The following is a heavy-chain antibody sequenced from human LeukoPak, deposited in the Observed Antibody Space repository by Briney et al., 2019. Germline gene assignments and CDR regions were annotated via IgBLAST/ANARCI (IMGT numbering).Heavy chain of an antibody. CDR2: IISSGSTI. D-gene: IGHD5-18*01. CDR3: ARADAMVWSSPFY. V-gene: IGHV3-48*03. Sequence: GGALMLSYAAAGGAFSSYEMKWGRRAPGKGGEGGSYIISSGSTIYYTESVKGRFTISRDKSKNSLYLQMTSLRAEDTAVYYCARADAMVWSSPFYWGQGTLVTVSS. CDR1: GGAFSSYE. J-gene: IGHJ4*02.